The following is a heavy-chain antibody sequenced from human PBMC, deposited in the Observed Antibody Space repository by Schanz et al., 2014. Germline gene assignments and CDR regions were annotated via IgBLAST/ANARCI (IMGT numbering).Heavy chain of an antibody. CDR3: AYYDVLTGFDY. D-gene: IGHD3-9*01. Sequence: EVQLLESGGGLVQPGGSLRLSCVASGFTFFGSFAMSWVRQAPGKGLDWVSAISGSGSSTYYADSVKGRFTISRDNSKNTLYLQMNNLRAEDTAVYFCAYYDVLTGFDYWGQGTQVTVSS. V-gene: IGHV3-23*01. J-gene: IGHJ4*02. CDR2: ISGSGSST. CDR1: GFTFFGSFA.